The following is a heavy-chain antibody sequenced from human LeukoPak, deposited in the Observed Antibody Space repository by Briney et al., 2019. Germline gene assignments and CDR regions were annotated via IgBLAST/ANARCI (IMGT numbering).Heavy chain of an antibody. J-gene: IGHJ4*02. CDR1: GFTFSSYG. CDR2: ISYDGSNK. CDR3: AKEISGYSYGVDY. D-gene: IGHD5-18*01. Sequence: SGGSLRLSCSASGFTFSSYGMHWVRQAPGKGLEWVAVISYDGSNKYYADSVKGRFTISRDNSKNTLYLQMNSLRAEDTAVYYCAKEISGYSYGVDYWGQGTLVTVSS. V-gene: IGHV3-30*18.